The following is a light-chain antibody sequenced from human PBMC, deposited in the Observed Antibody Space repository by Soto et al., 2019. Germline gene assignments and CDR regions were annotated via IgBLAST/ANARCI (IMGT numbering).Light chain of an antibody. J-gene: IGKJ1*01. Sequence: DIQMTQSPSTLSASVGDRVTITCRASQSISSWLAWYQQKPGKAPKLLIYKESSLESGVPSRFSGSGSGTEFTLTISSLQPDDFATYYCQQYNSYWTVGQGTKVDIK. V-gene: IGKV1-5*03. CDR3: QQYNSYWT. CDR1: QSISSW. CDR2: KES.